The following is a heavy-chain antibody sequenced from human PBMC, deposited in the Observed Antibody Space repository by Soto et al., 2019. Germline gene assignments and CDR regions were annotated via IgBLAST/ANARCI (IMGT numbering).Heavy chain of an antibody. CDR2: IYSGDSTI. J-gene: IGHJ5*02. CDR3: PRFGDKNTNSLYDPAP. D-gene: IGHD3-16*01. CDR1: GDTFTNYW. Sequence: GESLKISCKGSGDTFTNYWIGWVRQMPGKGLEWMGIIYSGDSTIIYSPSFQRQFTISVDKSITTAYLQCSTLKASDNAMYYCPRFGDKNTNSLYDPAPWGQGTLVTVFS. V-gene: IGHV5-51*01.